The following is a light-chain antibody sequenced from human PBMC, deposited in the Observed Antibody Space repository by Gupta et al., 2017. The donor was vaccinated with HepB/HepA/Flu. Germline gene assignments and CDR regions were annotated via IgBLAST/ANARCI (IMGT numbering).Light chain of an antibody. CDR1: QSISYY. CDR3: QHSFSLPLT. J-gene: IGKJ4*01. Sequence: DIQMTQSPSSLSASLGDRVTITCRASQSISYYLNWYQKKPGKAPKLLIYSASTLHSGVPLRFSGRGSSTDFSLTISSLQPEDFATYYCQHSFSLPLTFGGGTNVEVK. CDR2: SAS. V-gene: IGKV1-39*01.